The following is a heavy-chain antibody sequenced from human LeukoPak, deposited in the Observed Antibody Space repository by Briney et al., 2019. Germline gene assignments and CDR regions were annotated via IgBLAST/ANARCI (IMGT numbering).Heavy chain of an antibody. Sequence: SVKVSCKASGGTSSSYAISWVRQAPGQGLEWMGGIIPIFGTANYAQKFQGRVTITADESTSTAYMELSSLKSEDTAVYYCARDGTGRNILTHYYREWGQGTLVTVSS. V-gene: IGHV1-69*13. CDR2: IIPIFGTA. CDR1: GGTSSSYA. J-gene: IGHJ4*02. D-gene: IGHD3-9*01. CDR3: ARDGTGRNILTHYYRE.